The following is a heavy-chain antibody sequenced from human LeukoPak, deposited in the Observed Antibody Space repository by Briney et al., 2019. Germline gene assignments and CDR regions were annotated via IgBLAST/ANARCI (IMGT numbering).Heavy chain of an antibody. V-gene: IGHV3-30-3*01. J-gene: IGHJ4*02. CDR3: APREYQLLPLGY. CDR1: GLTFSSYA. CDR2: ISYDGSNK. D-gene: IGHD2-2*01. Sequence: GRSLRLSCAASGLTFSSYAMHWVRQAPGKGLEWVAVISYDGSNKYYADSVKGRFTISRDNSKNTLYLQMNSLRAEDTAVYYCAPREYQLLPLGYWGQGTLVTVSS.